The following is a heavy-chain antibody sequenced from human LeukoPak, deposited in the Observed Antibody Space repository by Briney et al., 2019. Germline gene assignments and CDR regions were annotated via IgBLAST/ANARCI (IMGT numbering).Heavy chain of an antibody. CDR1: GFTFSSYS. CDR3: ARVMAVAGTFDY. CDR2: ISSSSSYI. D-gene: IGHD6-19*01. J-gene: IGHJ4*02. V-gene: IGHV3-21*01. Sequence: GGSLRLSCAASGFTFSSYSMNWVRQAPGKGLEWVSSISSSSSYIYYADSVKGRFTISRDNAKNSLYLQMNSLRAEDTAVYYCARVMAVAGTFDYWGQGTLVTVSS.